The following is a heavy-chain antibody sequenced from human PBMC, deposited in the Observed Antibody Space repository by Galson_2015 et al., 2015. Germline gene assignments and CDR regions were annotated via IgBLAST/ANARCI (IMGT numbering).Heavy chain of an antibody. CDR1: GFTFSNYG. CDR2: IWYDGSNK. V-gene: IGHV3-33*01. J-gene: IGHJ6*03. CDR3: ASSPTATYHSYYYMDV. D-gene: IGHD2-21*02. Sequence: SLRLSCAASGFTFSNYGMHWVRQAPGKGLEWVAVIWYDGSNKYYADSVKGRFTISRDNSKNTLYLQMNSLRAEDTAVYYCASSPTATYHSYYYMDVWGKGTTVTVSS.